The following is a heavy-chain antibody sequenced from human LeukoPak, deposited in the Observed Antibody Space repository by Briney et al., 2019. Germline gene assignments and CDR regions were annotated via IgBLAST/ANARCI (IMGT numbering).Heavy chain of an antibody. CDR1: GGSISSYY. D-gene: IGHD3-10*01. CDR3: ARLRGADYYGSGSYYNWGGAYFDY. V-gene: IGHV4-59*08. J-gene: IGHJ4*02. Sequence: SETLSLTCTASGGSISSYYWSWIRQPPGKGLEWIGYIYYSGSTNYNPSLKSRVTISVDTSKNQFSLKLSSVTAADTAVYYCARLRGADYYGSGSYYNWGGAYFDYWGQGTLVTVSS. CDR2: IYYSGST.